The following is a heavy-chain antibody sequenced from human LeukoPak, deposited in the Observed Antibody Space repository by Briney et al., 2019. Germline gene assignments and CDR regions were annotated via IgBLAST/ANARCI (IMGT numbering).Heavy chain of an antibody. Sequence: SETLSLTCAVYGGSFSGYYWSWIRQPPGKGLEWIGEINHSGSTNYNPSLKSRVTISVDTSKNQFSLKLSSVTAADTAVYYCASKYYYDSSGYYYFDYWGQGTLVTVSS. CDR2: INHSGST. CDR1: GGSFSGYY. CDR3: ASKYYYDSSGYYYFDY. V-gene: IGHV4-34*01. D-gene: IGHD3-22*01. J-gene: IGHJ4*02.